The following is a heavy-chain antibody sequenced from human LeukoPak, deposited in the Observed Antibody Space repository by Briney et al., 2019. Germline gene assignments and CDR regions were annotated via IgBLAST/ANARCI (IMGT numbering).Heavy chain of an antibody. CDR2: INPSGGST. D-gene: IGHD1-26*01. CDR3: ARSQKLGATGD. V-gene: IGHV1-46*03. J-gene: IGHJ4*02. CDR1: GYTFTSYF. Sequence: GASVKVSCKASGYTFTSYFMHWVRQAPGQGLEWMGIINPSGGSTSYAQKFQGRVTMTRDTSTSTVYMELSSLRSEDTAVYYCARSQKLGATGDWGQGTLVTVSS.